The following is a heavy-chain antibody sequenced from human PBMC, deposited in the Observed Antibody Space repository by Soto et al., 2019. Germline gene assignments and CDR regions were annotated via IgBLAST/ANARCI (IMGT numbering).Heavy chain of an antibody. CDR3: ARHSNRNYGLYYFDF. V-gene: IGHV4-59*08. CDR1: GGSVSSYY. D-gene: IGHD4-4*01. CDR2: IYYSGST. Sequence: SETLSLTCTVSGGSVSSYYWGWILQPPGKGLEWIGYIYYSGSTKYNPSLKSRVTMSVDTSNNQFSLKVSSVTAADTAVYYCARHSNRNYGLYYFDFWGLGALVTVSS. J-gene: IGHJ4*02.